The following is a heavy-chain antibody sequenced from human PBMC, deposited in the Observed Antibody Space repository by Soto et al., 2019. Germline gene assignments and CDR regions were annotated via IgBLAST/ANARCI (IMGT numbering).Heavy chain of an antibody. D-gene: IGHD3-10*01. CDR2: IIPNFDTP. CDR1: GGSFNNYA. CDR3: AVAMVREILIFESSGMHV. Sequence: QVHLVQSGAEVKKPGSSVKVSCKTSGGSFNNYAVSWVRQAPGQGLEWMGGIIPNFDTPNYAQKFQDRVPIIEDESTSTVYMELRSLRSNDTAVYYCAVAMVREILIFESSGMHVWGQGTTVIVSS. J-gene: IGHJ6*02. V-gene: IGHV1-69*01.